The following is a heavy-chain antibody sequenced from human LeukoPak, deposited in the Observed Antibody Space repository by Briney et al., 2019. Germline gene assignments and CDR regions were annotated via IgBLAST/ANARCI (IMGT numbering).Heavy chain of an antibody. CDR3: ARESHPITVHWDV. CDR2: IYTSGTT. V-gene: IGHV4-61*02. CDR1: SVSISSGSYY. Sequence: TLSLTCTVSSVSISSGSYYWIWMRPPAGQGREWIVSIYTSGTTNYNPSLKGRVTISVDTSKNKSSLRLSSVTAADTAEYYCARESHPITVHWDVWGKGTTVTVSS. J-gene: IGHJ6*04. D-gene: IGHD3-16*01.